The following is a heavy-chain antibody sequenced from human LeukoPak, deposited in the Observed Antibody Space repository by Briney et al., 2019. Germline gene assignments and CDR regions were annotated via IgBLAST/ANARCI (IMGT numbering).Heavy chain of an antibody. CDR1: GGSISSGDYY. CDR3: ARSFGVVLDY. J-gene: IGHJ4*02. V-gene: IGHV4-30-4*08. CDR2: IYYSGST. Sequence: TSETLSLTCTVSGGSISSGDYYWSWIPQPPGKGLEWIGYIYYSGSTYYNPSLKSRVTISVDTSKNQFSLKLSSVTAADTAVYYCARSFGVVLDYWGQGTLVTVSS. D-gene: IGHD3-3*01.